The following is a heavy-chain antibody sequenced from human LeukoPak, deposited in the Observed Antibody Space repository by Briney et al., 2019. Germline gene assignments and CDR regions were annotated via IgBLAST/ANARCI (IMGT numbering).Heavy chain of an antibody. Sequence: PSETLSLTCAVYGGSFSGYYWSWIRQPPGKGLEWVSSISPDSNYKYYVDSVKGRFTISRDNAKSSLYLQMNSLRAEDTAVYYCVRGGYRGFDYEYWGQGTLVTVSS. V-gene: IGHV3-21*01. CDR3: VRGGYRGFDYEY. J-gene: IGHJ4*02. CDR2: ISPDSNYK. D-gene: IGHD5-12*01. CDR1: GGSFSGYY.